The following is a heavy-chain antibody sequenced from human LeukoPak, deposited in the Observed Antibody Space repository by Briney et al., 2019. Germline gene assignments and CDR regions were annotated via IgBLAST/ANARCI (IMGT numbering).Heavy chain of an antibody. CDR1: GFTFSSYE. J-gene: IGHJ5*02. CDR3: ASSDSSPWGVFDP. Sequence: PGGSLRLSCAASGFTFSSYEMNWVRQTPGKGLEWVSYISSSGSTIYYADSVKGRFTISRDNAKNSLYLQMNSLRAEDTAVYYCASSDSSPWGVFDPWGQGTLVTVSS. D-gene: IGHD6-13*01. V-gene: IGHV3-48*03. CDR2: ISSSGSTI.